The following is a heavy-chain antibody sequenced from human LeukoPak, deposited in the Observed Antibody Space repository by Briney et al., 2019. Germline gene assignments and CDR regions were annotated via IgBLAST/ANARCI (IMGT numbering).Heavy chain of an antibody. CDR2: ISAYNGNT. D-gene: IGHD3-9*01. CDR3: ARGYDILTGQEHTSFDY. V-gene: IGHV1-18*01. CDR1: GYTFTSYG. Sequence: ASVKVSCTASGYTFTSYGISWVRQAPGQGLEWMGWISAYNGNTNYAQKLQGRVTMTTDTSTSTAYMELRSLRSDDTAVYYCARGYDILTGQEHTSFDYWGQGTLVTVSS. J-gene: IGHJ4*02.